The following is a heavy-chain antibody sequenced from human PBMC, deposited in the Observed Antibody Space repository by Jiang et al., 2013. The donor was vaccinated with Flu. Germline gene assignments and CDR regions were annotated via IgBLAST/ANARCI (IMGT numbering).Heavy chain of an antibody. V-gene: IGHV4-31*02. CDR2: IYYSGST. CDR3: ARGLKYGGNSGLKFDY. J-gene: IGHJ4*02. Sequence: SSGGYVLELGSAXTQGRAVEWIGYIYYSGSTYYNPSLKSRVTISVDTSKNQFSLKLSSVTAADTAVYYCARGLKYGGNSGLKFDYWGQGTLVTVS. CDR1: SSGGYV. D-gene: IGHD4-23*01.